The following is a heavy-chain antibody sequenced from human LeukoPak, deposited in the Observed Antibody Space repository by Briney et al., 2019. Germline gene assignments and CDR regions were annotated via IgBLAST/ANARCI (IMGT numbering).Heavy chain of an antibody. D-gene: IGHD1-26*01. V-gene: IGHV1-2*02. Sequence: ASXKVSCKASGYTFTCYYMHWVRQAPGQGLEWMGWINPNSGGTNYAQKFQGRVTMTRDTSISTAYMELSRLRSDDTAVYYCARDQLGRWEPTTPSYWGQGTLVTVSS. CDR3: ARDQLGRWEPTTPSY. CDR2: INPNSGGT. CDR1: GYTFTCYY. J-gene: IGHJ4*02.